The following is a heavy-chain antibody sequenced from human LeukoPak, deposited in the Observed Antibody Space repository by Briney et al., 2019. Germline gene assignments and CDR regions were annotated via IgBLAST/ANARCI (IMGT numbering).Heavy chain of an antibody. CDR3: ARAYGRDAFGSASYTDS. Sequence: GGSLRLSCAASGFTFSSYAMHWGRQAPGKGLEGVALISYDGSSKYYADSVKGRFTISRENSKNTLYGQRNSLRAEERAVYYCARAYGRDAFGSASYTDSWGQGTLVTVSS. CDR1: GFTFSSYA. V-gene: IGHV3-30*04. J-gene: IGHJ4*02. CDR2: ISYDGSSK. D-gene: IGHD3-10*01.